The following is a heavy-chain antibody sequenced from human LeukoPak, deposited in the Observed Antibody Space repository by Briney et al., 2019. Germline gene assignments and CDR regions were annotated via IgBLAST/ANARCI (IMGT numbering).Heavy chain of an antibody. V-gene: IGHV3-74*01. J-gene: IGHJ4*02. CDR2: ISTDGSTT. CDR3: TRDLPVPSLVRGIIIYGLIDY. D-gene: IGHD3-10*01. Sequence: GGSLRLSCAASGFTFSDYWMHWVRQAPGKGLVWVSRISTDGSTTNYADSVKGRFSTSRDNAKSSLYLQMNSLRAEDTAVYYCTRDLPVPSLVRGIIIYGLIDYWGQGTLVTVSS. CDR1: GFTFSDYW.